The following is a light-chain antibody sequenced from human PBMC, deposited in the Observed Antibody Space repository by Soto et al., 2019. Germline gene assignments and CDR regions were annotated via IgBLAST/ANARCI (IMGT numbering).Light chain of an antibody. V-gene: IGKV3-11*01. J-gene: IGKJ4*01. CDR2: DAS. CDR3: QQRSNWLELT. Sequence: EIVLTQSPATLSLSPGERATLSCRASQSVSSYLAWYQQKPGQAPRLLIYDASNRATGIPARFSGSGSGTDFTLTISSLEPEDFAVYYCQQRSNWLELTFGGGTKVEI. CDR1: QSVSSY.